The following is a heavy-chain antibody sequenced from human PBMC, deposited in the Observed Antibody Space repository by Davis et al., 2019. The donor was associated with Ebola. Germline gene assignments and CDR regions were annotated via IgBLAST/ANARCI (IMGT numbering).Heavy chain of an antibody. D-gene: IGHD6-19*01. CDR1: GFTFSTYN. V-gene: IGHV3-21*04. J-gene: IGHJ3*01. CDR3: AKDTSNVWFDV. CDR2: ISSGSYYI. Sequence: GGSLRLSCAASGFTFSTYNMNWVRQAPGKGLEWVSSISSGSYYIYYADSLKGRFTVSRDNAKNTLHLQMNSLRVEDTAIYYCAKDTSNVWFDVWGQGTMVTVAS.